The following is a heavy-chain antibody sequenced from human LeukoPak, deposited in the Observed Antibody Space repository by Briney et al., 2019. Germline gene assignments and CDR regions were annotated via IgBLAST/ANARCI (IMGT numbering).Heavy chain of an antibody. D-gene: IGHD3-3*01. CDR3: ARGTNFGVVLDY. J-gene: IGHJ4*02. V-gene: IGHV3-30*01. CDR1: GFTFSSYA. CDR2: ISYDGSNK. Sequence: GGSLRLSCAASGFTFSSYAMHWVRQAPGKGLEWVAVISYDGSNKYYADSVKGRFTTSRDNSKNTLYLQMNSLRAEDTAVYYCARGTNFGVVLDYWGQGTLVTVSS.